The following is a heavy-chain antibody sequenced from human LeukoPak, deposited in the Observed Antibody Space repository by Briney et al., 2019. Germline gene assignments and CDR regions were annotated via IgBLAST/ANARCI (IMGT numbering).Heavy chain of an antibody. Sequence: PGGSLRLSCAASGFTFGSYAMSWVRQAPGKGLEWVSAISGSGGSTYYADSVRGRFTISRDNSVNTVYLQMNSLRAEDTAIYYCAKGRSFSRSYFDCWGRGILVAVSS. D-gene: IGHD3-3*01. J-gene: IGHJ4*02. CDR1: GFTFGSYA. CDR3: AKGRSFSRSYFDC. CDR2: ISGSGGST. V-gene: IGHV3-23*01.